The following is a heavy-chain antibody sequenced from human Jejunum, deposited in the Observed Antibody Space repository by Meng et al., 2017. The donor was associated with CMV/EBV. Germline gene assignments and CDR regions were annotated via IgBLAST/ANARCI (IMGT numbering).Heavy chain of an antibody. D-gene: IGHD3-10*01. J-gene: IGHJ4*02. CDR3: AKDGGGFLDYYFDT. CDR2: INPNTGDT. Sequence: GYTFIDNYMQGVRPAPGKGLEWMGWINPNTGDTNYAQKFQGRVTMTRDMSINTVYMELTRLRSDDTAVYYCAKDGGGFLDYYFDTWGQGTLVTVSS. V-gene: IGHV1-2*02. CDR1: GYTFIDNY.